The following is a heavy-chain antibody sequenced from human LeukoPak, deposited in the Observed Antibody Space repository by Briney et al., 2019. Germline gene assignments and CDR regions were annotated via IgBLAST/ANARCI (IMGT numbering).Heavy chain of an antibody. CDR3: ARGHYDSSGYWLSYFDY. Sequence: PSQTLSLTCTVSAGSISSYYWSCIRQPPGKGLEWIGSIYYSGSSNYNPSLKSRVTISVDTSKNQFSLKLSSVTAADAAVYYCARGHYDSSGYWLSYFDYWGQGSLVTVSS. CDR1: AGSISSYY. D-gene: IGHD3-22*01. J-gene: IGHJ4*02. CDR2: IYYSGSS. V-gene: IGHV4-59*01.